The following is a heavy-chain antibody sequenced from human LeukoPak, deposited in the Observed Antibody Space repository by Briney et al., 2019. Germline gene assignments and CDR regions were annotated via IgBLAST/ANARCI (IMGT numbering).Heavy chain of an antibody. Sequence: PGGSLRLSCAASGFTFSSYSMNWVRQAPGKGLEWVSSIGSSSSYIYYADSVKGRFTISRDNAKNSLYLRMNSLRAEDTAVYYCARDLGSPRWGQGTLVTVSS. CDR3: ARDLGSPR. CDR1: GFTFSSYS. J-gene: IGHJ4*02. CDR2: IGSSSSYI. D-gene: IGHD7-27*01. V-gene: IGHV3-21*01.